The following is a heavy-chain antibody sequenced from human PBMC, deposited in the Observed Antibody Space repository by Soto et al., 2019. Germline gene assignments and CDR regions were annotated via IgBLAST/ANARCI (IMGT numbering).Heavy chain of an antibody. D-gene: IGHD2-15*01. CDR1: GFSLRISGVG. J-gene: IGHJ3*02. CDR3: AHSATVSDAFDI. Sequence: QITLKESGPTLVKPTQTLTLTCTFSGFSLRISGVGVGWIRQPPGKALEWLALIYWDDDKRYSPSLKSRLTIPTDTSKNQVVLTMTNMDPVDTATYYCAHSATVSDAFDIWGQGTMVTVSS. CDR2: IYWDDDK. V-gene: IGHV2-5*02.